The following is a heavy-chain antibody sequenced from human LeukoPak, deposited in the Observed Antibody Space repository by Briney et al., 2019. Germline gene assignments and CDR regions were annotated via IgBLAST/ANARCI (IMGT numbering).Heavy chain of an antibody. CDR3: ARGYNDFWSGYWMIGHWFDP. CDR2: IYYSGST. V-gene: IGHV4-59*01. Sequence: SETLSLTCTVSGGSISSYYWGWIRQPPGKGLEWIGYIYYSGSTNYNPSLKSRVTISVDTSKNQFSLKLSSVTAADTAVYYCARGYNDFWSGYWMIGHWFDPWGQGTLVTVSS. CDR1: GGSISSYY. D-gene: IGHD3-3*01. J-gene: IGHJ5*02.